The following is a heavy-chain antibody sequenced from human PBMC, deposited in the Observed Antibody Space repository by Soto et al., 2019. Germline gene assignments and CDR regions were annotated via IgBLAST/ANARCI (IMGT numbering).Heavy chain of an antibody. CDR2: INPNSGGT. Sequence: ASVKVSCEASGYTFTGYYMHWVRQAPGQGLEWMGWINPNSGGTNYAQKFQGWVTMTRDTSISTAYMELSRLRSDDTAVYYCARDDTHPLYVRDLWGKGNKINVSS. CDR1: GYTFTGYY. CDR3: ARDDTHPLYVRDL. J-gene: IGHJ6*04. V-gene: IGHV1-2*04.